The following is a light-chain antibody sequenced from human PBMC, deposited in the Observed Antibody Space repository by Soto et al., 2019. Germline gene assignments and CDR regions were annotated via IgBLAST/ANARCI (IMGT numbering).Light chain of an antibody. CDR2: AAS. CDR1: QSISRG. CDR3: LQHNSYPIT. Sequence: DIQMTQSPSTLSASVGDRVTITCRASQSISRGLAWYQQKPGKAPKRLIYAASSLQRGVPSRFSGSGSGTEFTLTISSLQPEDFATYFCLQHNSYPITFGQGTRLEIK. V-gene: IGKV1-17*01. J-gene: IGKJ5*01.